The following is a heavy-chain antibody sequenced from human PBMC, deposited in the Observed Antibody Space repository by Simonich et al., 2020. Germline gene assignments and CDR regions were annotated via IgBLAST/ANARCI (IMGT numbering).Heavy chain of an antibody. CDR3: AKDSGYCSGGSCYYFDY. D-gene: IGHD2-15*01. J-gene: IGHJ4*02. V-gene: IGHV3-9*01. Sequence: EVQLVESGGGLVQPGRSLRLSCAASGFPFVDYAMHWVRQAPGKVLEWGAGSSWNSGSIGSAASVKRRFTISRDNAKNSLYLQMNSLRAEDTALYYCAKDSGYCSGGSCYYFDYWGQGTLVTVSS. CDR1: GFPFVDYA. CDR2: SSWNSGSI.